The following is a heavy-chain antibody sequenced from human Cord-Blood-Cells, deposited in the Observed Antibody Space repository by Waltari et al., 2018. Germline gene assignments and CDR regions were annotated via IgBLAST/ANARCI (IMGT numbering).Heavy chain of an antibody. CDR1: GFTFSSYG. J-gene: IGHJ4*02. CDR2: ISYDGSNK. Sequence: QVQLVESGGGVVQPGRSLRLSCAASGFTFSSYGMPWVRQAQGKGLEWVAVISYDGSNKYYADSVKGRFTISRDNSKNTLYLQMNSLRAEDTAVYYCAKDFYDFWSGYYEYYFDYWGQGTLVTVSS. D-gene: IGHD3-3*01. CDR3: AKDFYDFWSGYYEYYFDY. V-gene: IGHV3-30*18.